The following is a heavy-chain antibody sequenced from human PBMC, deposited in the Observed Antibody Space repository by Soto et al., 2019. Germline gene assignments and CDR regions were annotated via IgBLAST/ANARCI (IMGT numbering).Heavy chain of an antibody. CDR1: GYNFTNYY. Sequence: QVQLVQSGAEVKKPGASVKLSCKASGYNFTNYYLHWVRQAPGQGLEWMGIINPSGDRTTYAQKFKGRVTMNRDTSTRIMYKELSSLRYEDTAVYYCARTIRDAFDICGQGTKVTVSS. CDR3: ARTIRDAFDI. CDR2: INPSGDRT. D-gene: IGHD3-10*01. V-gene: IGHV1-46*01. J-gene: IGHJ3*02.